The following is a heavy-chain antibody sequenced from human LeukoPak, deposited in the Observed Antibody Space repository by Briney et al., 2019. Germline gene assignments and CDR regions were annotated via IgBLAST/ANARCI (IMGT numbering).Heavy chain of an antibody. J-gene: IGHJ3*01. CDR3: ARDRNLASFDV. Sequence: PGGSLRLSCATSGFTFSLYGMNWVRQAPGKGPEWVSGITGSGTTTYYADSLKGRFTISRDNSKNKMYLQMGSLRVEDTAVYYCARDRNLASFDVWGQGTMVTVSS. CDR1: GFTFSLYG. D-gene: IGHD1-14*01. CDR2: ITGSGTTT. V-gene: IGHV3-23*01.